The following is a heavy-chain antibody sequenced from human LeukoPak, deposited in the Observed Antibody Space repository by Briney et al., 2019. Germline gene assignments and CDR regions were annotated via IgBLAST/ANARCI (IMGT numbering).Heavy chain of an antibody. CDR1: GYTFTGYY. D-gene: IGHD6-19*01. CDR2: INPNSGGT. V-gene: IGHV1-2*04. Sequence: ASVKVSCKASGYTFTGYYMQWVRQAPGQGLEWMGWINPNSGGTNYAQKFQGWVTMTRDTSISTAYMELSRLRSDDTAVYYCARDRTDGSGWPYWYFDLWGRGTLVTVSS. CDR3: ARDRTDGSGWPYWYFDL. J-gene: IGHJ2*01.